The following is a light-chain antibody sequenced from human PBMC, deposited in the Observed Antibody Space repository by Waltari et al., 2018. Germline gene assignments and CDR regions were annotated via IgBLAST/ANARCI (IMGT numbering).Light chain of an antibody. V-gene: IGKV3D-15*01. CDR1: QSVSSN. Sequence: EIVMTQSPATLSVSLEERATLSCRASQSVSSNLAWYQQKPGQAPRLLIYGASTRATGIPARFSGSGSGTEFTLTISSLQSEDFAVYYCEQYNNWPPWTFGQGTKVEIK. CDR3: EQYNNWPPWT. J-gene: IGKJ1*01. CDR2: GAS.